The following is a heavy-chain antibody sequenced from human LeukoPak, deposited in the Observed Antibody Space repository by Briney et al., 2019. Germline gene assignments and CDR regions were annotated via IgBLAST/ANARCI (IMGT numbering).Heavy chain of an antibody. CDR1: GFLFPNYV. V-gene: IGHV3-23*01. J-gene: IGHJ3*02. D-gene: IGHD4-11*01. CDR3: ANEYSKGDI. CDR2: ISGSGGNT. Sequence: GSLRLSCAASGFLFPNYVMSWVRQAPGKGLEWVSAISGSGGNTYYADSVKGRFTISRDNSKNTLYLQMNSLRAEDAAVYYCANEYSKGDIWGQGTMVTVSS.